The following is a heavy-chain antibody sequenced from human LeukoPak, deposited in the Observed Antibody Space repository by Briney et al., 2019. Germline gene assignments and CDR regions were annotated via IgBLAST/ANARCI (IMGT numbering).Heavy chain of an antibody. Sequence: PSETLSLTCTVSGGSIRDYDWSWIRQPPGKGLEWIGYINYSGNTNYNPSLKSRVTISVDTSKNQFSLRLTSVTAADTAVFYCAREGRQDYVYFDYWGQGSLVTVSS. J-gene: IGHJ4*02. CDR2: INYSGNT. V-gene: IGHV4-59*01. CDR1: GGSIRDYD. CDR3: AREGRQDYVYFDY. D-gene: IGHD4-17*01.